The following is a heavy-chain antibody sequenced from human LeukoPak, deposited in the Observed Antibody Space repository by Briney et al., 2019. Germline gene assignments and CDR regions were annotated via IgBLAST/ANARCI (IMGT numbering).Heavy chain of an antibody. CDR3: ARVSRDYVWGSYRYGLDY. V-gene: IGHV1-69*13. CDR2: IIPIFGTA. D-gene: IGHD3-16*02. CDR1: GGTFSSYA. Sequence: SVKVSCKASGGTFSSYAISWVRQAPGQGLEWMGGIIPIFGTANYAQKFQGRVTITADESTSTAYMELSSLRSEDTAVYYCARVSRDYVWGSYRYGLDYWGQGTLVTVSS. J-gene: IGHJ4*02.